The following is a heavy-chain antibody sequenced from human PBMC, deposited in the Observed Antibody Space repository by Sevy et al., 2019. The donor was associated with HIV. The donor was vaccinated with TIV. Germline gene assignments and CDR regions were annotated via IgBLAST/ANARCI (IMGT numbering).Heavy chain of an antibody. J-gene: IGHJ4*02. D-gene: IGHD3-22*01. Sequence: ASVKVSCKASGYTFNNYYMLWVRQAPGQGLEWMGIINPSGGSTNYAQKFQGRVTMTRDTSTSTVYMELSSLRSEDTALYYCARVFYYDSSGPGYWGQGTLVTVSS. CDR1: GYTFNNYY. CDR2: INPSGGST. CDR3: ARVFYYDSSGPGY. V-gene: IGHV1-46*02.